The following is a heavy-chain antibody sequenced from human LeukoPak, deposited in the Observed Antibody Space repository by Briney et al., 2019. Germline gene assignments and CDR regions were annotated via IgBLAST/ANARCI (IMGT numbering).Heavy chain of an antibody. V-gene: IGHV4-59*01. CDR2: IYYSGST. Sequence: SETLSLTCTVSGGSISSYYWSWIRQPPGKGLEWIGYIYYSGSTNYNPSLKSRVTISVDTSKDQFSLKLSSVTAADTAVYYCARELTNAFDIWGQGTMVTVSS. CDR3: ARELTNAFDI. CDR1: GGSISSYY. J-gene: IGHJ3*02. D-gene: IGHD1-14*01.